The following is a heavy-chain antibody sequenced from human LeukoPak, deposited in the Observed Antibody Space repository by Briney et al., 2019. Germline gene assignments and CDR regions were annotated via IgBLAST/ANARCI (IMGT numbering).Heavy chain of an antibody. CDR3: ASGRQLGY. V-gene: IGHV3-7*01. Sequence: SGGSLSLSCAASGFTFCNYLMSWVRQAPGKGLEWVANIKEDGSEKYYVDSVKGRFTISRDNARNSLYLQMNSLRAEDTAVYYCASGRQLGYWGQGTLVTVSS. CDR1: GFTFCNYL. CDR2: IKEDGSEK. J-gene: IGHJ4*02. D-gene: IGHD6-13*01.